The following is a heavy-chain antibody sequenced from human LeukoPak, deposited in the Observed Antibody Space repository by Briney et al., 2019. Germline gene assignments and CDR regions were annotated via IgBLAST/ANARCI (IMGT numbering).Heavy chain of an antibody. Sequence: SETLSLTCSVSGGSISSGGYYWSWIRQAPGKGLEWIGYIYYSGSTYYNPSLKSRVTISVDTSKNQFSLKLSSVTAADTAVYYCARVDILTGYDYYFDYRGQGTLVTVSS. V-gene: IGHV4-30-2*01. D-gene: IGHD3-9*01. CDR2: IYYSGST. CDR1: GGSISSGGYY. J-gene: IGHJ4*02. CDR3: ARVDILTGYDYYFDY.